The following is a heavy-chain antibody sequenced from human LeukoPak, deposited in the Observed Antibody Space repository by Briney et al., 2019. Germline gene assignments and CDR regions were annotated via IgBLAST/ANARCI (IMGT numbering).Heavy chain of an antibody. D-gene: IGHD3-16*01. CDR1: GYTFTGYY. CDR3: ARDGPLGGAFEI. V-gene: IGHV1-2*02. CDR2: INPNSGGT. J-gene: IGHJ3*02. Sequence: ASVKVSCKASGYTFTGYYIHWVRQAPGQGLEWMGWINPNSGGTKYAQKLQGRVTMTRDTSISTAYMDLSRLRSDDTAVYFCARDGPLGGAFEIWGQGTMVTVSS.